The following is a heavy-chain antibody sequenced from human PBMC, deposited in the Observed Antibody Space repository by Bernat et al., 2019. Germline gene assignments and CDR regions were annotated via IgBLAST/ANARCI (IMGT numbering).Heavy chain of an antibody. J-gene: IGHJ4*02. D-gene: IGHD2-15*01. CDR1: GFTFSNAW. V-gene: IGHV3-15*01. CDR3: TALGYCSGGSCYSDY. Sequence: EVQLVESGGGLVKPGGSPRLSCAASGFTFSNAWMSWVRQAPGKGLEWVGRIKSKTDGGTTDYAAPVKGRFTISRDDSKNTLYLQMNSLKTEDTAVYYCTALGYCSGGSCYSDYWGQGTLVTVSS. CDR2: IKSKTDGGTT.